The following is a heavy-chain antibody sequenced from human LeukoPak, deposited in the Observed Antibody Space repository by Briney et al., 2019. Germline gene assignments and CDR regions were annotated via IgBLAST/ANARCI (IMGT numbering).Heavy chain of an antibody. D-gene: IGHD4-17*01. CDR3: AKDLTYGDYAGGDGFDI. Sequence: GGSLRLSCAASGFTFDDYGMSWVRQAPGKGLEWVSVISGSGDGTYYADSVKGRSTISRDKSKNTLYLQMNSLRAEDTAVYYCAKDLTYGDYAGGDGFDIWGQGTMVTVSS. V-gene: IGHV3-23*01. J-gene: IGHJ3*02. CDR2: ISGSGDGT. CDR1: GFTFDDYG.